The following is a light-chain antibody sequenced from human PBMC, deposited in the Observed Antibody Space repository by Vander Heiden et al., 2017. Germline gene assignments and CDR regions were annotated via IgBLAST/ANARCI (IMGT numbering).Light chain of an antibody. CDR3: MQALQTPVT. Sequence: DIVMTQSPLSLPVTPGALASIPCRSSQSLLHSNGYNYLDWYLQKPGQSPQLLIYLGSNRASGVPDRFSGSGSGTDFTLKISRVEAEDVGVYYCMQALQTPVTFGPGTKVDIK. CDR1: QSLLHSNGYNY. CDR2: LGS. V-gene: IGKV2-28*01. J-gene: IGKJ3*01.